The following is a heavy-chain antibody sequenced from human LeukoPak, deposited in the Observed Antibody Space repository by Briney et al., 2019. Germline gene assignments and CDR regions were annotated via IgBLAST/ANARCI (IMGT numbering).Heavy chain of an antibody. V-gene: IGHV1-46*01. D-gene: IGHD6-6*01. Sequence: ASVKVSCTASGYSFTTYHMHWVRQAPGQGLEWMGIINHSGGSTSYAQKFQGRVTMTRDMSTSTVYMELSSLRSEDTAVYYCARVATYSSSFWFDPWGQGTLVTVSS. J-gene: IGHJ5*02. CDR1: GYSFTTYH. CDR3: ARVATYSSSFWFDP. CDR2: INHSGGST.